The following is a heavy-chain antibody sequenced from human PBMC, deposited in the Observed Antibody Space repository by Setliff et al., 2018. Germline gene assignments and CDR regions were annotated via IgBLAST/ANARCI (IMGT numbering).Heavy chain of an antibody. Sequence: ASVKVSCKASGATLSGDVFSWVRQAPGHGLEWVGWISPYTGNTYSAQNFQGRVTLTTDTSTSTAYMEVRGLTSDDTAVYYCARLVRYCTRTSCQRTPGAEYWGQGTLVTVSS. J-gene: IGHJ4*02. CDR2: ISPYTGNT. CDR3: ARLVRYCTRTSCQRTPGAEY. CDR1: GATLSGDV. V-gene: IGHV1-18*01. D-gene: IGHD2-2*01.